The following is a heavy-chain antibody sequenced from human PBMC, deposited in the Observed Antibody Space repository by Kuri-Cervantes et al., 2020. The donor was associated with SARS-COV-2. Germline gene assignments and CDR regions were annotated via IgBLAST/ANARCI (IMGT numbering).Heavy chain of an antibody. CDR2: ISASSGRI. D-gene: IGHD1-1*01. J-gene: IGHJ4*02. V-gene: IGHV3-48*01. CDR1: GFFLSAYN. CDR3: ARETPRTGAYPDH. Sequence: GGSLRLSCAASGFFLSAYNMNWVRQAPGRGLEWVSYISASSGRIYYADSVKGRFTISRDNARNSLYLQMNSLRAEDTAVYYCARETPRTGAYPDHWGQGTLVTVSS.